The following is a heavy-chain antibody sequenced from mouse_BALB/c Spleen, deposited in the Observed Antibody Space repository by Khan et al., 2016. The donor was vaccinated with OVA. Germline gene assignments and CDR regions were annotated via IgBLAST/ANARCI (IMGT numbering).Heavy chain of an antibody. J-gene: IGHJ2*01. CDR2: ITYSGNT. D-gene: IGHD1-1*01. CDR3: ASGRLLLRYPDYFDY. V-gene: IGHV3-2*02. Sequence: EVQLLESGPGLLKPSQSLSLSCTATGYSITSDYACYWIRQFPGNKLELIAFITYSGNTTYSPSLRSRISITRDTSTNPSYLQLNSVTTEDTDAYNCASGRLLLRYPDYFDYWGQGTTLTVSS. CDR1: GYSITSDYA.